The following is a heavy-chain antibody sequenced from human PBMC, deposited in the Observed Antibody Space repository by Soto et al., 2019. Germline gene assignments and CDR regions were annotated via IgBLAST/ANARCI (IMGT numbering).Heavy chain of an antibody. J-gene: IGHJ4*02. CDR3: AGEASAVLALDY. D-gene: IGHD6-19*01. CDR1: GYTFTAYS. V-gene: IGHV1-2*02. Sequence: ASVKVSCKASGYTFTAYSMHWVRQAPGQGLEWIGWFNPNSGDTVYAEKFQGRVTLTRDTSISTAYMELSSLRSDDTALYYCAGEASAVLALDYWGQGKLVTVSS. CDR2: FNPNSGDT.